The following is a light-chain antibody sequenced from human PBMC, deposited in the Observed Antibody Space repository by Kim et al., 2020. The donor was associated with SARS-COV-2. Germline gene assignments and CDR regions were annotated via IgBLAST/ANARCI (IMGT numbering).Light chain of an antibody. J-gene: IGLJ3*02. CDR1: SSDVRSYNL. CDR2: EVS. Sequence: QSALTQPASVSGSPGQSITISCTGTSSDVRSYNLVSWYQQHPGKAPKLMIYEVSKRPSGVSNRSSGSKSGNTASLTISGLQAEDEADYYGCSYAGISTWVFGGGTQLTVL. CDR3: CSYAGISTWV. V-gene: IGLV2-23*02.